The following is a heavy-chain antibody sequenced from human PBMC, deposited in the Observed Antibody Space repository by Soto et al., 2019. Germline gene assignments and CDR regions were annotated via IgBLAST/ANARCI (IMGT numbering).Heavy chain of an antibody. CDR3: APLSVSLSGPYGIHV. D-gene: IGHD2-15*01. CDR2: MLYSGLT. J-gene: IGHJ6*02. V-gene: IGHV4-34*12. CDR1: GGSFSDYY. Sequence: ASETLSLTCAVYGGSFSDYYWAWIRQPPGKGLEWIGSMLYSGLTYYNPSLKSRVTLSVDTSKNQFSVRLNSVTASDTAVYYCAPLSVSLSGPYGIHVWGQGTTVTVSS.